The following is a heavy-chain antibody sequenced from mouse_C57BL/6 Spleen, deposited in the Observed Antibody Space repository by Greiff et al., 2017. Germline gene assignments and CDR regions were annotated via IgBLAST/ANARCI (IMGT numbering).Heavy chain of an antibody. V-gene: IGHV1-54*01. CDR1: GYAFTNYL. D-gene: IGHD3-2*02. J-gene: IGHJ3*01. CDR2: INPGSGGT. CDR3: ASSSGLLGAY. Sequence: QVQLQQSGAELVRPGTSVKVSCKASGYAFTNYLIEWVKQRPGQGLEWIGVINPGSGGTNYNEKFKGKATLTADKSSSTAYMQLSSLTSEDSAVYFCASSSGLLGAYWGQGTLGTVSA.